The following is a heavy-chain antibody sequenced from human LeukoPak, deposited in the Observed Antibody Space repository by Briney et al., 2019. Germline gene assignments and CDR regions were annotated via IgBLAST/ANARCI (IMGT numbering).Heavy chain of an antibody. Sequence: ETLSLTCTVSGGSISSYYWTWVRQAPGKGLEWVSSISDSGVNTYYADSVKGRSTISRDNSKNTLYLQMNSLRAEDTAVYYCAKSFFPGGSSFTFDIWGQGTLVTVSS. CDR1: GGSISSYY. J-gene: IGHJ3*02. CDR3: AKSFFPGGSSFTFDI. D-gene: IGHD3-10*01. CDR2: ISDSGVNT. V-gene: IGHV3-23*01.